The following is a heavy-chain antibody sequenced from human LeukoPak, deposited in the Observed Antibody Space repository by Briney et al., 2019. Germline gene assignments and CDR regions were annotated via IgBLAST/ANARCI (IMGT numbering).Heavy chain of an antibody. D-gene: IGHD5-18*01. Sequence: ASVKVSCKASGYTFTSYDINWVRQATGQGLEWMGWMNPNSGNTGYAQKFQGRVTITRNTSISTAYMELSSLRSEDTAVYYCARGRYSYGYIGIYYYYMDVWGKGTTVTVSS. CDR2: MNPNSGNT. CDR3: ARGRYSYGYIGIYYYYMDV. CDR1: GYTFTSYD. J-gene: IGHJ6*03. V-gene: IGHV1-8*01.